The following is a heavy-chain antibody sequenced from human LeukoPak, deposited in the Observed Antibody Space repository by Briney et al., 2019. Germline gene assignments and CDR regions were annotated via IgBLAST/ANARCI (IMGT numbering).Heavy chain of an antibody. CDR2: ISNDGSKT. D-gene: IGHD3-10*01. CDR3: AKDSRGANFFGDFDY. CDR1: GFTFSLYG. Sequence: GGSLRLSCAASGFTFSLYGMHWVRQAPCKGLEWVSLISNDGSKTYYADSVKGRFTISRDNSKNTVYLQVGSLRADDTAVYYCAKDSRGANFFGDFDYWGQGTLVTVSS. V-gene: IGHV3-33*06. J-gene: IGHJ4*02.